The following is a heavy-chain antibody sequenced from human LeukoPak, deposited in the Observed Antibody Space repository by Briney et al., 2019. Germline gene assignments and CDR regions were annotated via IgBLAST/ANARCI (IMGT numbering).Heavy chain of an antibody. CDR3: ARSFRASSGGYFDY. Sequence: GGSLRLSCAASGFTFDDYGMSWVRQAPGKVLEWVSGIDWNGGSTGYADSVKGRFTISRDNAKNSLYLQMNSLRAEDTALYYCARSFRASSGGYFDYWGQGTLVTVSS. J-gene: IGHJ4*02. CDR1: GFTFDDYG. CDR2: IDWNGGST. D-gene: IGHD2-15*01. V-gene: IGHV3-20*04.